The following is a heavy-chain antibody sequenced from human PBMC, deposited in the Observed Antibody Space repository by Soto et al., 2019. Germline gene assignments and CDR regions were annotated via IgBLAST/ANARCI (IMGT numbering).Heavy chain of an antibody. CDR1: GGSISSSSYY. D-gene: IGHD6-13*01. CDR2: IYYSGST. V-gene: IGHV4-39*01. J-gene: IGHJ4*02. Sequence: SETLSLTCTVSGGSISSSSYYWGWIRQPPGKGLEWIGSIYYSGSTYYNPPLKSRVTISVDTSKNQFSLKLSSVTAADTAVYYSARQGRSWYQDLDYWGQGTLVTVSS. CDR3: ARQGRSWYQDLDY.